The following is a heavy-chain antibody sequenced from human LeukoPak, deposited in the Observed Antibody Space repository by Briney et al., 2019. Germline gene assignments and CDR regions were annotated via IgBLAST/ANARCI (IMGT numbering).Heavy chain of an antibody. J-gene: IGHJ4*02. Sequence: GSLRLSCAASGFTFSNAWMTWVRQAPGKGLEWVGRIKSKTAGGTIDYAAPVKGRFTISRDDSKNTLYLQMNSLKTEDTAVYYCTTGESMVGSTIHIRWADWGQGTLVTVSS. CDR3: TTGESMVGSTIHIRWAD. D-gene: IGHD1-26*01. CDR2: IKSKTAGGTI. CDR1: GFTFSNAW. V-gene: IGHV3-15*01.